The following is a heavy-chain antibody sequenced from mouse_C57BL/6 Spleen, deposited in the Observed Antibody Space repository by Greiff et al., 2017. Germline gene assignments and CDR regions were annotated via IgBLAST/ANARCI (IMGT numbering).Heavy chain of an antibody. D-gene: IGHD4-1*01. J-gene: IGHJ2*01. CDR2: IDPETGGT. CDR1: GYTFTDYE. Sequence: QVQLQQSGAELVRPGASVTLSCKASGYTFTDYEMPWVKQTPVHGLEWIGAIDPETGGTAYNQKFKGKAILTADQTSSTAYMERRSLTSEDSAVYYCTPLTGTFYWGQGTTLTVSS. CDR3: TPLTGTFY. V-gene: IGHV1-15*01.